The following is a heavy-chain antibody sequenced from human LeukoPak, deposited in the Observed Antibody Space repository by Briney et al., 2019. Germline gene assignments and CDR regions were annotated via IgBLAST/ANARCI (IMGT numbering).Heavy chain of an antibody. CDR3: ARVYSGYENLDY. V-gene: IGHV1-2*02. CDR2: INPNSGGT. CDR1: GYMFTGYY. Sequence: ASVKVSCKASGYMFTGYYMHWLRQAPGQGLEWMGWINPNSGGTNYPQKFQGRVTMTRDTSTSTAYMELSSLRSDDTAVYYCARVYSGYENLDYWGQGTLVTVSS. J-gene: IGHJ4*02. D-gene: IGHD5-12*01.